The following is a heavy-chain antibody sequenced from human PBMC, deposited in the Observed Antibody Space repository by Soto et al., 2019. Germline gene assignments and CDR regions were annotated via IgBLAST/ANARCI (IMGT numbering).Heavy chain of an antibody. CDR2: IIPIFGTA. CDR1: GGTFSSNG. V-gene: IGHV1-69*13. CDR3: ARDLAKGGGSAGFDY. J-gene: IGHJ4*02. Sequence: SVKVSCKASGGTFSSNGINWVRQAPGQGLEWMGGIIPIFGTANYAQKFQGRVTITADESTNTAYMELSSQRSDDTAVYYCARDLAKGGGSAGFDYWGQGTLVTVSS. D-gene: IGHD1-26*01.